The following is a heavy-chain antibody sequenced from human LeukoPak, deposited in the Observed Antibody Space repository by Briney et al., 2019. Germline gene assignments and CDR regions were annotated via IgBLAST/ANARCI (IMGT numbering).Heavy chain of an antibody. CDR1: GFTFSSYA. CDR3: AKGTTRDDYGGNSAPGGFDP. J-gene: IGHJ5*02. CDR2: ISGSGGST. D-gene: IGHD4-23*01. Sequence: GGSLRLSCAASGFTFSSYAMSWVRQAPGKGLEWVSAISGSGGSTYYADSVKGRFTISRDNSKNTLYLQMNSLRAEDTAVYYCAKGTTRDDYGGNSAPGGFDPWGQGTLVTVSS. V-gene: IGHV3-23*01.